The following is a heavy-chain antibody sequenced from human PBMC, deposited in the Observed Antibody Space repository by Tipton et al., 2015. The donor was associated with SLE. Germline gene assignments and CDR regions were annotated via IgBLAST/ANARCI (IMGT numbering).Heavy chain of an antibody. CDR3: ARGLSPRAVYDFWSGYYYAEYFQP. CDR2: ISSSSSTI. CDR1: GFTFSSYS. D-gene: IGHD3-3*01. V-gene: IGHV3-48*01. J-gene: IGHJ1*01. Sequence: SLRLSCAASGFTFSSYSMNWVRQAPGKGLEWVSYISSSSSTIYYADSVKGRFTISRDNAKNSLYLQMNSLRAEDTAVYYCARGLSPRAVYDFWSGYYYAEYFQPWGQGTLVTVTS.